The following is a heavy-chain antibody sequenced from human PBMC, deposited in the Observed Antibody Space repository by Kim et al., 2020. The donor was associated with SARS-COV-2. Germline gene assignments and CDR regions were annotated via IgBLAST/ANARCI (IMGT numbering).Heavy chain of an antibody. CDR1: GFTFNSYA. CDR3: AKGTGGYYSPFDY. D-gene: IGHD3-22*01. V-gene: IGHV3-23*01. CDR2: ISGSGGST. Sequence: GGSLRLSCAASGFTFNSYAMSWVRQAPGKGLEWVSTISGSGGSTYYADSVKGRFTISRDNSKNTLYLQMNSLRAEDTAVYYCAKGTGGYYSPFDYLGQGTLVTVSS. J-gene: IGHJ4*02.